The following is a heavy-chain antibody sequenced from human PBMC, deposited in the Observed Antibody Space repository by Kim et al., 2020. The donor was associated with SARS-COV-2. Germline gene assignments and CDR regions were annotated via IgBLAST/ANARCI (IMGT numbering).Heavy chain of an antibody. CDR2: ISYDGSNK. CDR1: GFTFSSYG. Sequence: GGSLRLSCAASGFTFSSYGMHWVRQAPGKGLEWVAVISYDGSNKYYADSVKGRFTISRDNSKNTLYLQMNSLRAEDTAVYYCAKDRRVWFGEEYYFDYWGQGTLVTVSS. CDR3: AKDRRVWFGEEYYFDY. J-gene: IGHJ4*02. V-gene: IGHV3-30*18. D-gene: IGHD3-10*01.